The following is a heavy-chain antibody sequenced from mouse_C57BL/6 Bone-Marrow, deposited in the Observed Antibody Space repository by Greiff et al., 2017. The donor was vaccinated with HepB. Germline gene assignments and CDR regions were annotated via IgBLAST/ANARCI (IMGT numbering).Heavy chain of an antibody. V-gene: IGHV7-3*01. CDR2: IRNKANGYTT. D-gene: IGHD6-1*01. Sequence: EVKLMESGGGLVQPGGSLSLSCAASGFTFTDYYMSWVRQPPGKALEWLGFIRNKANGYTTEYSASVKGRFTISRANSQSILYLQMNALRAEDIANYYCARYCSTRYWYFDVWGTGTTVTVSS. CDR1: GFTFTDYY. CDR3: ARYCSTRYWYFDV. J-gene: IGHJ1*03.